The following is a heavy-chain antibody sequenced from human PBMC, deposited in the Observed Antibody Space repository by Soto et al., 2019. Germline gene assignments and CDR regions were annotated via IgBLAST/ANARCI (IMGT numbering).Heavy chain of an antibody. D-gene: IGHD3-9*01. J-gene: IGHJ4*02. CDR2: IYYSGST. CDR1: GGSISSYY. CDR3: ARHSYDILTGYYWRGYFDY. V-gene: IGHV4-59*08. Sequence: SETLSLTCTVSGGSISSYYWSWIRQPPGKGLEWIGYIYYSGSTNYNPSLKSRVTISVDTSKNQFSLKLSSVTTADTAVYYCARHSYDILTGYYWRGYFDYWGQGTLVTVSS.